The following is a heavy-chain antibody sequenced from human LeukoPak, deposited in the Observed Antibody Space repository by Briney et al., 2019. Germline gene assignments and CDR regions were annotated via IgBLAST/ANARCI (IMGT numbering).Heavy chain of an antibody. D-gene: IGHD3-22*01. CDR1: GGSISSYY. Sequence: PSETLSLTCTVSGGSISSYYWSWIRQPPGKGLEWIGYIYYSGSTNYNPSLKSRVTISVDTSKNQFSLKLSSATAADTAMYYCARDRRDYYDSSGYFDYWGQGTLVTVSS. V-gene: IGHV4-59*01. CDR2: IYYSGST. J-gene: IGHJ4*02. CDR3: ARDRRDYYDSSGYFDY.